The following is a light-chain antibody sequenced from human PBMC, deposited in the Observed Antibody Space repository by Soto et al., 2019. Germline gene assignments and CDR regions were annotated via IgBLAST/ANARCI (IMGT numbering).Light chain of an antibody. V-gene: IGLV2-14*01. Sequence: QSARAHPSSVPGFPGRSTTTPALGPATDVGGYNYVSWYQHHPGKGPKLIIYEVSNRPSGVSDRFSGSKSGNKASLIISNLEAEDESDYYCGSYTSTDTPFVFGTGTKVTV. CDR2: EVS. J-gene: IGLJ1*01. CDR3: GSYTSTDTPFV. CDR1: ATDVGGYNY.